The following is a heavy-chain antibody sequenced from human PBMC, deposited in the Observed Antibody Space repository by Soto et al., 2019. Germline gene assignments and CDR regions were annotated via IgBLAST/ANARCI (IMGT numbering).Heavy chain of an antibody. Sequence: EVQLLESGGGLLQPGGSLRLSCAASGFTFSSDAMSWVRQAPGMGLEWVSAISSGGGARYYADSVKGRFTISRDNSKNTLYLQMNSLRAEDTAVYYCARVYYDFASAYPSDFDYWGQGTLVTVSS. CDR3: ARVYYDFASAYPSDFDY. CDR2: ISSGGGAR. J-gene: IGHJ4*02. CDR1: GFTFSSDA. D-gene: IGHD3-3*01. V-gene: IGHV3-23*01.